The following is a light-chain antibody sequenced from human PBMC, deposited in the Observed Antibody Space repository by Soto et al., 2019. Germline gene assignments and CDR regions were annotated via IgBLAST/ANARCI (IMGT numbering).Light chain of an antibody. CDR1: SSNIGRNT. Sequence: QSVLTQPPSASGTPGQRVTMSCSGGSSNIGRNTVSWYQQLPGTAPKVLISGDNQRSSGVPDRFSGSKSGTSASLAISGLQSEDEADYCCAAWDDSLSGPVFGGGTKVTVL. V-gene: IGLV1-44*01. CDR2: GDN. CDR3: AAWDDSLSGPV. J-gene: IGLJ2*01.